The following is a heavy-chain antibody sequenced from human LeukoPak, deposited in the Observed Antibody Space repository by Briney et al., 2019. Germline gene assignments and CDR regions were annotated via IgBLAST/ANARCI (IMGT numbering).Heavy chain of an antibody. Sequence: SETLSLTCAVYGGSFSGYYWSWIRQPPGKGLEWIGEINHSGSTNYNPSLKSRVTISVGTSKNQFSLKLSSVTAADTAVYYCARGSWGYYYDSSGYPPKPRGYYFDYWGQGTLVTVSS. V-gene: IGHV4-34*01. CDR2: INHSGST. CDR1: GGSFSGYY. J-gene: IGHJ4*02. CDR3: ARGSWGYYYDSSGYPPKPRGYYFDY. D-gene: IGHD3-22*01.